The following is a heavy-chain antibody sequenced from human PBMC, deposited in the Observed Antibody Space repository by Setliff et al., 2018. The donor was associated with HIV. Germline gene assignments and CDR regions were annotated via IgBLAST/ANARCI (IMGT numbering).Heavy chain of an antibody. CDR2: INPGGST. D-gene: IGHD2-8*01. V-gene: IGHV4-34*01. CDR1: GGSFSGYY. J-gene: IGHJ4*02. CDR3: ARATGPRFNHNVDY. Sequence: SETLSLTCAVYGGSFSGYYWNWIRQPPGEGLDWIGEINPGGSTNYNPSLKSRVTISVDTSKNQFSLRVSSVTAADTALYYCARATGPRFNHNVDYWGQGTLVTVSS.